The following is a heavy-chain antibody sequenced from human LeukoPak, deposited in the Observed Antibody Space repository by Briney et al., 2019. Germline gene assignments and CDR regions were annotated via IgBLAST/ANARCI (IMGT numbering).Heavy chain of an antibody. D-gene: IGHD2-2*01. CDR2: IWSDGSSK. V-gene: IGHV3-33*06. J-gene: IGHJ4*02. CDR1: GFTFSNYG. CDR3: AKDLVVVPAANFDY. Sequence: PGRSLRLSCAASGFTFSNYGMHWVRQAPGKGLEWVAVIWSDGSSKYYADSVKGRFTISRDNSKNTLYLQMNSLRAEDTAVYYCAKDLVVVPAANFDYWGQGTLVTVSS.